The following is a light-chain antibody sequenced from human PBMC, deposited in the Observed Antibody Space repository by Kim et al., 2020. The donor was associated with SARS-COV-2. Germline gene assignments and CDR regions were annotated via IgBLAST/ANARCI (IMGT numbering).Light chain of an antibody. Sequence: NFMLTQPHSVSESPGKTVTISCTRSSGNIASNYMQWYQQRPGSAPTIVIYEDTQRPSGVPDRFSDSIDSSSNSASLTISGLKTEDEADYYCQSYDNTNQVFGGGTQLTVL. V-gene: IGLV6-57*04. CDR3: QSYDNTNQV. CDR2: EDT. CDR1: SGNIASNY. J-gene: IGLJ3*02.